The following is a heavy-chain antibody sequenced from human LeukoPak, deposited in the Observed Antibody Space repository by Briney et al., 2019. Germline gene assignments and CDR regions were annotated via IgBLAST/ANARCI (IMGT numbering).Heavy chain of an antibody. D-gene: IGHD2-21*02. CDR2: INPNSGGT. CDR1: GYKFTDYY. J-gene: IGHJ6*03. V-gene: IGHV1-2*02. CDR3: ASLVVVTAIPGLSSMDV. Sequence: ASVKVSCKASGYKFTDYYISWLRQAPGQGLEWMGWINPNSGGTNYAQKFQGRVTMTRDTSISTAYMELSRLRSDDTAVYYCASLVVVTAIPGLSSMDVWGKGTTVTVSS.